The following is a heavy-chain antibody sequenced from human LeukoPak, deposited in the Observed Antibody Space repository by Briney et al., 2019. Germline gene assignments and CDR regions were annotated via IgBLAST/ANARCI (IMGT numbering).Heavy chain of an antibody. CDR2: IDASGNST. D-gene: IGHD1-26*01. J-gene: IGHJ4*02. V-gene: IGHV3-23*05. CDR3: AKWPDSGGLGY. CDR1: GFTFKTFA. Sequence: GGSLRLSCTASGFTFKTFAMYWVRQTPGKGLDWVSSIDASGNSTFYAESVRGRFFISRDNSQNTLYLRMHRLRAEDTATYFCAKWPDSGGLGYWGQGTLVAVSS.